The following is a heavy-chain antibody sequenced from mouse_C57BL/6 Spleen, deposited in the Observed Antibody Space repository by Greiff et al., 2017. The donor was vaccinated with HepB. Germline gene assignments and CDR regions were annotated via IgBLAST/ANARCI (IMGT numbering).Heavy chain of an antibody. CDR3: ARDAYFDY. V-gene: IGHV1-66*01. CDR2: IYPGSGNT. CDR1: GYSFTSYY. J-gene: IGHJ2*01. Sequence: QVHVKQSGPELVKPGASVKISCKASGYSFTSYYIHWVKQRPGQGLEWIGWIYPGSGNTKYNEKFKGKATLTADTSSSTAYMQLSSLTSEDSAVYYCARDAYFDYWGQGTTLTVSS.